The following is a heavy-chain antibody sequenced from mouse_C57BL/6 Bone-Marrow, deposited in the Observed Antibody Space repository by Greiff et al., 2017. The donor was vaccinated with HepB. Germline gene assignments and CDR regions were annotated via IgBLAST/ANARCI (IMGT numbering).Heavy chain of an antibody. CDR3: ARTGHYFDY. Sequence: DVQLVESGGDLVKPGGSLKLSCAASGFTFSSYGMSWVRQTPDKRLEWVATISSGGSYTYYPDSVKGRFTISRDNAKNTLYLQMSSLKSEDTAMYYCARTGHYFDYWGQGTTLTVSS. V-gene: IGHV5-6*01. D-gene: IGHD4-1*01. CDR2: ISSGGSYT. J-gene: IGHJ2*01. CDR1: GFTFSSYG.